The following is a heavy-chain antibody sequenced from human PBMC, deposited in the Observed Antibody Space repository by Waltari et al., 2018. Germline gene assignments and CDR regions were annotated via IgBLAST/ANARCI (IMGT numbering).Heavy chain of an antibody. V-gene: IGHV3-33*01. D-gene: IGHD4-17*01. CDR3: ASMATTSDFDY. CDR2: IWHDGTYK. Sequence: QVRLEQSGGGVVQPGGSLRLSCAASGFTFSDNGLLWVRQAPGMGLEWVSLIWHDGTYKYYADFVKGRFSISRDNSKNMVYLQMNGLRAEDTAVYFCASMATTSDFDYWGQGALVTVSS. J-gene: IGHJ4*02. CDR1: GFTFSDNG.